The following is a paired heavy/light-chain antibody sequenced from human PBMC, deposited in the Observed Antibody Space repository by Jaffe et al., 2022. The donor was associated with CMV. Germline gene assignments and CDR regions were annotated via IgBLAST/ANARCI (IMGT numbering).Light chain of an antibody. V-gene: IGLV2-23*02. CDR2: EVS. CDR3: CSYVGSSTFGVV. CDR1: SSDVGSYNV. Sequence: QSALTQPASVSGSPGQSITISCTGTSSDVGSYNVVSWYQQHPGRAPKLMIYEVSKRPSGVSNRFSGSKSGNTASLTISGLQAEDEADYYCCSYVGSSTFGVVFGGGTKLTVL. J-gene: IGLJ2*01.
Heavy chain of an antibody. V-gene: IGHV1-46*01. J-gene: IGHJ6*02. CDR2: INPSAGST. D-gene: IGHD3-10*01. CDR3: ARLWFGELAGYGMDV. Sequence: QVQLVQSGAEVKKPGASVKVSCKASGYTFTSFYLHWVRQAPGQGLEWMGVINPSAGSTSYAQKFHDRVTMTRDTSTNTVYMELSSLRSEDTAVYYCARLWFGELAGYGMDVWGQGTTVTVSS. CDR1: GYTFTSFY.